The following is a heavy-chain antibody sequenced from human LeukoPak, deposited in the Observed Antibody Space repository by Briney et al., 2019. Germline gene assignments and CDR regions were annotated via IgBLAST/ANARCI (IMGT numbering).Heavy chain of an antibody. D-gene: IGHD1-7*01. Sequence: PSETLSLTCTVSDGSVSSYYWSWIRQPPGKGLEWIGVIFYSGSTNYNTSLKSRVTISVGTSKNQFSLKLSSVTAADTAVYYCVRHQSGTTADYWGQGILVTVSS. CDR2: IFYSGST. CDR3: VRHQSGTTADY. J-gene: IGHJ4*02. CDR1: DGSVSSYY. V-gene: IGHV4-59*08.